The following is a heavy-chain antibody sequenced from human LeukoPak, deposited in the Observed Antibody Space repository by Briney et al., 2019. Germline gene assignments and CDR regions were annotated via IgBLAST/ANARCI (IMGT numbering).Heavy chain of an antibody. V-gene: IGHV3-53*01. CDR3: AKEYTGYAYFDY. Sequence: GGSLRLSCAASGFTVSSNYMSWVRQAPGKGLEWVSVIHSGGTTYYADSVKGRFTISRDSSKNTLFLRMNSLRADDTAVYYCAKEYTGYAYFDYWGQGTLVTVSS. D-gene: IGHD3-9*01. J-gene: IGHJ4*02. CDR2: IHSGGTT. CDR1: GFTVSSNY.